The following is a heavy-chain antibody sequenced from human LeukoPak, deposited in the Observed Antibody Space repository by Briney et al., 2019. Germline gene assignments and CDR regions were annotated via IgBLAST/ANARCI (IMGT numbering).Heavy chain of an antibody. CDR3: ARVAAKTVDY. V-gene: IGHV4-39*07. CDR1: GGSISSTNYY. CDR2: RST. J-gene: IGHJ4*02. Sequence: SETLSLTCTVSGGSISSTNYYWGWIRQPPGKGLEWIGNRSTNYNPSLKSRVTISVDMSKNQFSLKLSSVTAADTAVYYCARVAAKTVDYWGQGTLVTVSS. D-gene: IGHD2-15*01.